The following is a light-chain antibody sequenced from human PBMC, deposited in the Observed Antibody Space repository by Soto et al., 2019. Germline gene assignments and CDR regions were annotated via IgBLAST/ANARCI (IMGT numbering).Light chain of an antibody. J-gene: IGKJ5*01. Sequence: EILLTQSPGTLALSPGDRATLSCRASQSVNKAYLVWYQVKPGQAPRLLIYDASYRATGIPARFSGSGSGTDFTLTIGSLEPEDFAVYYCQQRLSWPITFGQGTRLEIK. V-gene: IGKV3-11*01. CDR1: QSVNKAY. CDR2: DAS. CDR3: QQRLSWPIT.